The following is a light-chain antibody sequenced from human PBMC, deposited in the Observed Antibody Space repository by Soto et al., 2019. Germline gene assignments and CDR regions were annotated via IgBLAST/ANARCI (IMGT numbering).Light chain of an antibody. CDR3: CSYAGSYTFDV. Sequence: QSVLTQPRSVSGSPGQSVTISCTGTSSDVGGYNYVSWYQQHPGKAPKLMIYDVSKRPSGVPDRFSGSKSGNTASLTISGLQXEDEADYYCCSYAGSYTFDVFGTGTKV. CDR1: SSDVGGYNY. CDR2: DVS. V-gene: IGLV2-11*01. J-gene: IGLJ1*01.